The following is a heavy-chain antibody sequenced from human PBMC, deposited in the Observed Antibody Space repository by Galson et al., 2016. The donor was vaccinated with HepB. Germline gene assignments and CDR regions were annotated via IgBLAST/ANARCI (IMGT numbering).Heavy chain of an antibody. V-gene: IGHV3-30*03. J-gene: IGHJ4*02. CDR1: GFTFRNYG. CDR2: ISYDESIK. CDR3: ATNGDGYNYFLY. D-gene: IGHD5-24*01. Sequence: CAGSGFTFRNYGMHWVRQAPGKGLEWVAVISYDESIKYYADPGKGRFTISRDNSKNTLYLQMSSLRAEDTAVYYCATNGDGYNYFLYWGQGTLVTVSS.